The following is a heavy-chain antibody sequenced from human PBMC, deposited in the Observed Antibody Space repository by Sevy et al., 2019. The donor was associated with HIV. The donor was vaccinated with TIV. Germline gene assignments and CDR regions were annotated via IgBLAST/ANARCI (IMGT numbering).Heavy chain of an antibody. CDR3: AREHYYGSGRSYFDY. Sequence: ASVKVSCKASGYTFTSYGISWVRQAPGQGLEWMGWISAYNDNTNYAQKLQGRVTMTTDTSTSTAYMELRSLRSDDTAVYYCAREHYYGSGRSYFDYWGQRTLVTVSS. J-gene: IGHJ4*02. CDR2: ISAYNDNT. CDR1: GYTFTSYG. V-gene: IGHV1-18*04. D-gene: IGHD3-10*01.